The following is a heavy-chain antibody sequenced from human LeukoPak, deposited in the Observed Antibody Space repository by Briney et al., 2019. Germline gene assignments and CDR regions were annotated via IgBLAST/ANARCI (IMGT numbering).Heavy chain of an antibody. CDR2: ISSSSSYI. Sequence: GGSLRLSCAASGFTFSSYSMNWVRQAPGKGLEWVSSISSSSSYIYYADSVKGRFTISRDNAKSSLYLQMNSLRAEDTAVYYCARSTDTYSNYGSRYFQHWGQGTLVTVSS. D-gene: IGHD4-11*01. CDR3: ARSTDTYSNYGSRYFQH. CDR1: GFTFSSYS. J-gene: IGHJ1*01. V-gene: IGHV3-21*01.